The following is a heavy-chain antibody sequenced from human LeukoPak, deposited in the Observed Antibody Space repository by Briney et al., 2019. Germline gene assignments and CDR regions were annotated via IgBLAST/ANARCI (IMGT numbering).Heavy chain of an antibody. D-gene: IGHD7-27*01. CDR3: VRTPPNWGFDY. CDR2: VSPNSGDT. CDR1: GYTFTTHD. J-gene: IGHJ4*02. V-gene: IGHV1-8*01. Sequence: ASVKVSCKASGYTFTTHDINWVRQATGQGLEWLGWVSPNSGDTGYAQKFQGRVTMTSDSSISTAYMELSSLRSEDTAIYYCVRTPPNWGFDYWGQGTLVTVSS.